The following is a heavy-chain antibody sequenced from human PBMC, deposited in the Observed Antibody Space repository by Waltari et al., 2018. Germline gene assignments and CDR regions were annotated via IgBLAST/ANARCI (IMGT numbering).Heavy chain of an antibody. V-gene: IGHV3-48*03. J-gene: IGHJ6*03. CDR1: GFSFSSSE. CDR3: ARPSTEYYYYYYYMDV. CDR2: ISDSGSSM. Sequence: EVQVVESGGGLVQPGGSLRRSRAASGFSFSSSELNWVRQAPGKGLEWISYISDSGSSMYYADSVKGRFTISRDNAKNSLYLEMNSLRAEDTAVYYCARPSTEYYYYYYYMDVWGKGTTVTVS.